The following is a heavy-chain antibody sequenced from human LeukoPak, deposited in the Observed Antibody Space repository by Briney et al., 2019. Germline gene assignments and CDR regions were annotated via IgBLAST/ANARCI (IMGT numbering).Heavy chain of an antibody. Sequence: GASVKVSCKASGGTFSSYAISWVRQAPGQGLEWVGGIIPIFGTANYAQKFQGRVTITADESTSTAYMELSSLRSEDTAVYYCARLRGVAGFDYWGQGTLVTVSS. V-gene: IGHV1-69*13. CDR2: IIPIFGTA. CDR3: ARLRGVAGFDY. J-gene: IGHJ4*02. CDR1: GGTFSSYA. D-gene: IGHD6-19*01.